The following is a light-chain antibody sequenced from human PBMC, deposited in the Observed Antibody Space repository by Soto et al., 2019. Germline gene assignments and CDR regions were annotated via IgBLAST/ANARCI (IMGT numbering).Light chain of an antibody. CDR3: QQSYTTLT. CDR1: QSISSY. J-gene: IGKJ4*01. Sequence: TQSPSSLSASVGDRVTITCRASQSISSYLNWYQQKPGKAPKLLIYAASNLQSGVPSRFSGSGSGTDFTLTISSLQPEDFATYYCQQSYTTLTFGGGTKVQIK. CDR2: AAS. V-gene: IGKV1-39*01.